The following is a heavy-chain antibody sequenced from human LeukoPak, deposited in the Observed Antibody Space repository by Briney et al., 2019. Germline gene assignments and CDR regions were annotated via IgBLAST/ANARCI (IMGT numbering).Heavy chain of an antibody. CDR2: IYSSENT. CDR1: GGSISSSSYY. CDR3: AKRDRSDSSWYDWYFDL. V-gene: IGHV4-39*07. Sequence: SETLSLTCTVSGGSISSSSYYWGWIRQPPGKGLEWIGNIYSSENTYYNPSLKSRVTISVDTSKNQFSLKLSSVTAADTAVYYRAKRDRSDSSWYDWYFDLWGRGTLVAVSS. D-gene: IGHD6-13*01. J-gene: IGHJ2*01.